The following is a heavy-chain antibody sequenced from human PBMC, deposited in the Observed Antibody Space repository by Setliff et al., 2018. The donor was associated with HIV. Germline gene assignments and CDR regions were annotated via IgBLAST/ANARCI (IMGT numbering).Heavy chain of an antibody. Sequence: ASVKVSCKASGYTFTIYGISWVRQAPGQGLEWMGWISPYNGNTKYEQSLQDRVTMTTDTSTSTVYMELRSLRSDDTAVYYCASRMGPCGGDCYLNYWGQGRLVTVSS. CDR2: ISPYNGNT. D-gene: IGHD2-21*02. CDR3: ASRMGPCGGDCYLNY. J-gene: IGHJ4*02. CDR1: GYTFTIYG. V-gene: IGHV1-18*01.